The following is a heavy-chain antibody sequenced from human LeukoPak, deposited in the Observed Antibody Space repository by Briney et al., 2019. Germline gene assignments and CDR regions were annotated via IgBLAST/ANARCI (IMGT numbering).Heavy chain of an antibody. CDR2: ISGSGGST. D-gene: IGHD2-2*01. V-gene: IGHV3-23*01. Sequence: GGSLRLSCAASGFTFSSYAMSWVRQAPGKGLEWVSAISGSGGSTYYADSVKGRFTISRDNSKNTLYLQMNSLRAEDTAVYYCAETRPKLGYCSSTSCYGDVDYWGQGTLVTVSS. CDR1: GFTFSSYA. J-gene: IGHJ4*02. CDR3: AETRPKLGYCSSTSCYGDVDY.